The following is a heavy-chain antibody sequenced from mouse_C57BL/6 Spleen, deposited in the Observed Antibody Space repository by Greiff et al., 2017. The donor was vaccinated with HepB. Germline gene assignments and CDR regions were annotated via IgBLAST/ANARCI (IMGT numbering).Heavy chain of an antibody. V-gene: IGHV1-82*01. Sequence: VQLQQSGPELVKPGASVKISCKASGYAFSSSWMNWVKQRPGQGLEWIGRIYPGDGDTNYNGKFKGKATLTADKSSSTAYMQLSSLTSEEYAVYFCGGDDYGVRDYAMDYWGQGTSVTVSS. CDR2: IYPGDGDT. CDR3: GGDDYGVRDYAMDY. D-gene: IGHD1-2*01. J-gene: IGHJ4*01. CDR1: GYAFSSSW.